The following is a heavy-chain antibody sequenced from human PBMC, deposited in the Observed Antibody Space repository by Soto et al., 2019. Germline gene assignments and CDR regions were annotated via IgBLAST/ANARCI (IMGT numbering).Heavy chain of an antibody. D-gene: IGHD1-7*01. J-gene: IGHJ4*02. CDR3: ASTQLELMGYYFDY. V-gene: IGHV1-18*04. CDR1: GYTFTSYG. Sequence: ASVKVSCKASGYTFTSYGISRVRQAPGQGLEWMGWISAYNGNTNYAQKLQGRVTMTTDTSTSTAYMELRSLRSDDTAVYYCASTQLELMGYYFDYWGQGTLVTVSS. CDR2: ISAYNGNT.